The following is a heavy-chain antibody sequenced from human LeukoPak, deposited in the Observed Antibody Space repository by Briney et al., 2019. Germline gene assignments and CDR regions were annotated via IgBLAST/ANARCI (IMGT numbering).Heavy chain of an antibody. Sequence: APVKVSCKASGYTFVTYGINWVRQAPGQRPEWMGWISTYNGNTKYALKFQDRVTLTRDTSTTTAYMELRSLTSDDRAVYYCTRASFDHWGQGTLVIVSS. CDR3: TRASFDH. V-gene: IGHV1-18*01. J-gene: IGHJ4*02. CDR1: GYTFVTYG. CDR2: ISTYNGNT.